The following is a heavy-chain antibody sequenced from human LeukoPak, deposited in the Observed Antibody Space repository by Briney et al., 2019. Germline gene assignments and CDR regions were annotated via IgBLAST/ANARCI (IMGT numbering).Heavy chain of an antibody. D-gene: IGHD3-3*01. Sequence: ASVKVSCKASGYTFTGYYMHWVRQAPGQGLEWMGWINPNRGGTNYAQKFQGRVTMTRDTSISTAYMELSRLRSDDTAVYYCATIRFLEWPADYWGQGTLVTVSS. J-gene: IGHJ4*02. CDR1: GYTFTGYY. CDR3: ATIRFLEWPADY. CDR2: INPNRGGT. V-gene: IGHV1-2*02.